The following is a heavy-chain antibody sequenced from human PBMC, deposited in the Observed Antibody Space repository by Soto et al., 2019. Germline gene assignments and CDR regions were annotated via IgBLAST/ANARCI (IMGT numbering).Heavy chain of an antibody. J-gene: IGHJ6*03. D-gene: IGHD2-2*01. Sequence: GGSLRLSCAASGFTFSSYGMHWVRQAPGKGLEWVAVIWYDGSNKYYADSVKGRFTISRDNSKNTLYLQMNSLRAEDTAVYYCARGSGGSTSCYEVLYGDPDYYYYMDVWGKGTTVTVSS. CDR2: IWYDGSNK. CDR1: GFTFSSYG. V-gene: IGHV3-33*01. CDR3: ARGSGGSTSCYEVLYGDPDYYYYMDV.